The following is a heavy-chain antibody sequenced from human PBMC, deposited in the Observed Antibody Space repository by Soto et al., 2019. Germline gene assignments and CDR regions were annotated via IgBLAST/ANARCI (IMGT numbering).Heavy chain of an antibody. CDR1: ENTFSNYY. Sequence: QAQLVQSGAEVKKPGASVKVSCKASENTFSNYYLHWVRQAPGQGLEWMGMIHPSGGGATYAQKFLGRVTMTRDTSTSTVFMELRSLRSEDTAIYYCSRGGHITVVTASFDFWRQGTLVTVSS. D-gene: IGHD2-21*02. J-gene: IGHJ4*02. V-gene: IGHV1-46*03. CDR3: SRGGHITVVTASFDF. CDR2: IHPSGGGA.